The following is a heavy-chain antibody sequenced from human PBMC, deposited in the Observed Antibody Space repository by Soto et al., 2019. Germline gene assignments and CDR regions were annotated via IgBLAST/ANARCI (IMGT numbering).Heavy chain of an antibody. CDR2: ISGSGGST. D-gene: IGHD3-3*01. CDR1: GFTVSSNY. Sequence: VGSLRLSCAASGFTVSSNYMSWVRQAPGKGLEWVSAISGSGGSTYYADSVKSRFTISRYNSKNTLYVQMNSLRAEDTAVYYCAKGVKSGPNNYWGQGTLVTRLL. J-gene: IGHJ4*02. V-gene: IGHV3-23*01. CDR3: AKGVKSGPNNY.